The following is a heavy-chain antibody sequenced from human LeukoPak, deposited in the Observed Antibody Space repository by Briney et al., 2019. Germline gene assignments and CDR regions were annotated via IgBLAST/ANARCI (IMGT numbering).Heavy chain of an antibody. V-gene: IGHV1-8*01. CDR3: ARELTNPGIAVAGIDDY. D-gene: IGHD6-19*01. CDR2: MNPNSGNT. CDR1: GYTFTSYD. Sequence: ASVKVSCKASGYTFTSYDINWVRQATGQGLEWMGWMNPNSGNTGYAQKFQGRVTMTRNTSISTAYMELSSLRSEDTAVYYCARELTNPGIAVAGIDDYWGQGTLVTVSS. J-gene: IGHJ4*02.